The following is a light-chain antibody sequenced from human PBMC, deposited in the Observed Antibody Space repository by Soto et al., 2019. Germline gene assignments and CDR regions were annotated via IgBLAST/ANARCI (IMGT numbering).Light chain of an antibody. Sequence: LLTQSPATLSLSPGERATLSCRASQSVSSYLAWYQQKPGQAPRLLIYDASNRATGIPARFSGSGSGTDFTLTISSLEPEDFAVYYCQQRSNWPSFGGGTKVEIK. CDR3: QQRSNWPS. J-gene: IGKJ4*01. CDR1: QSVSSY. V-gene: IGKV3-11*01. CDR2: DAS.